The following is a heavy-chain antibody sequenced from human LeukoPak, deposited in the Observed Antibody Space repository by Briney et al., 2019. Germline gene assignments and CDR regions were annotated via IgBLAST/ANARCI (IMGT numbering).Heavy chain of an antibody. CDR1: GGTFSSYA. Sequence: ASVKVSCKASGGTFSSYAISWVRQAPGQGLEWMGGIIPIFGTANYAQKFQGRVTITADKSTSTAYMELSSLRAEDTALYYCAKDEGSGSYLVAITGYYMDVWGKGTTVTISS. V-gene: IGHV1-69*06. CDR3: AKDEGSGSYLVAITGYYMDV. D-gene: IGHD3-10*01. J-gene: IGHJ6*03. CDR2: IIPIFGTA.